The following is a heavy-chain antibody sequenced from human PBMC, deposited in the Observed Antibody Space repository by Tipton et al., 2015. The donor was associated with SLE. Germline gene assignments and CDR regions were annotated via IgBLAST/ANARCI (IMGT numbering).Heavy chain of an antibody. D-gene: IGHD2-21*01. CDR2: INPSGGST. V-gene: IGHV1-46*01. CDR1: GYTFTSYG. Sequence: QLVQSGAEVKKPGASVKVSCKASGYTFTSYGISWVRQAPGQGLEWMGIINPSGGSTSYAQKFQGRVTMTRDTSTSTVYMELSSLRSEDTAVYYCARLCGGDCYPGFDPWGQGTLVTVSS. CDR3: ARLCGGDCYPGFDP. J-gene: IGHJ5*02.